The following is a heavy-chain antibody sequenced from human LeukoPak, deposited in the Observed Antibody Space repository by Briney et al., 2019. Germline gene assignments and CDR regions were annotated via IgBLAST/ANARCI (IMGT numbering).Heavy chain of an antibody. D-gene: IGHD2-15*01. CDR2: IYYSGST. J-gene: IGHJ4*02. V-gene: IGHV4-59*01. Sequence: PSETLSLTCTVSGGSISSYYWSWIRQPPGKGLEWIGYIYYSGSTNYNPSLKSRVTISVDTSKNQFSLKLSSVTAADTAVYYCARAPTYCSGGSCSLDYWGQGTLVTVSS. CDR1: GGSISSYY. CDR3: ARAPTYCSGGSCSLDY.